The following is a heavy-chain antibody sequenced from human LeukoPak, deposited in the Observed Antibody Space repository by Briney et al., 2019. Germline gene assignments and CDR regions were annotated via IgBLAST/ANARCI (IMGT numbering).Heavy chain of an antibody. D-gene: IGHD3-22*01. CDR3: AKVPGYYYDSSGSYFDY. V-gene: IGHV3-23*01. J-gene: IGHJ4*02. CDR1: GFTFSSHA. CDR2: VSGGGVTT. Sequence: GGSLRLSCAASGFTFSSHAMNWVRQAAGKGLEGVSAVSGGGVTTYYAYSVKGGFTISRDNSKNTLYLQMSSLRDEDTAVYYCAKVPGYYYDSSGSYFDYWGQGTLVTVPS.